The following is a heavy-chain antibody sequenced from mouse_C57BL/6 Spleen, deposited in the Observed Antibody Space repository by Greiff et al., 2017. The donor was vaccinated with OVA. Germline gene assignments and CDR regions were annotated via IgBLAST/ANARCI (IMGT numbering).Heavy chain of an antibody. CDR2: IDPSDSYT. Sequence: QVQLQQPGAELVKPGASVKLSCKASGYTFTSYWMQWVKQRPGQGLEWIGEIDPSDSYTNYNQKFKGKTTLTVDTSSSPAYMQLSSLTSEDSAVYYCARVDYGNNYAMDYWGQGTSVTVSS. CDR3: ARVDYGNNYAMDY. D-gene: IGHD2-1*01. CDR1: GYTFTSYW. V-gene: IGHV1-50*01. J-gene: IGHJ4*01.